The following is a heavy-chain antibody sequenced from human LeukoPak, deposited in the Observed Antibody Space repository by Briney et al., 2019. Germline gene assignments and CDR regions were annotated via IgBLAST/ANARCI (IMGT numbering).Heavy chain of an antibody. J-gene: IGHJ5*02. CDR1: GGSFSGYY. Sequence: PSETLSLTCAVYGGSFSGYYWSWIRQPPGKGLEWIGEINHSGSTNYNPSLKSRVTISVDTSKNQFSLKLSSVTAADTAVYYCARRSGGYGSRKDQKYPRQKNWFDPWGQGTLVTVSS. D-gene: IGHD3-10*01. CDR2: INHSGST. CDR3: ARRSGGYGSRKDQKYPRQKNWFDP. V-gene: IGHV4-34*01.